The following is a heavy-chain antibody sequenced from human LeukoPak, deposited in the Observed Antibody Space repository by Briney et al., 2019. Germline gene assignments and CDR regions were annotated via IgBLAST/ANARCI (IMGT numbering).Heavy chain of an antibody. J-gene: IGHJ4*02. Sequence: ASVKVSCKASGYTFPSYFMHWVRQAPGQGLEWMGIINPTGGSTTYAQKFQGRVAMTRDTSTSTVYMELSSLRSDDTAVYYCARTAARRFDYWGQGTLVTVSS. V-gene: IGHV1-46*01. CDR3: ARTAARRFDY. CDR1: GYTFPSYF. D-gene: IGHD6-6*01. CDR2: INPTGGST.